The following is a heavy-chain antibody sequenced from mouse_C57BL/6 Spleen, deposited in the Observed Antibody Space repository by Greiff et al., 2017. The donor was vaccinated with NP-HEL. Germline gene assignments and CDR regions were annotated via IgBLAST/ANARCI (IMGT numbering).Heavy chain of an antibody. CDR3: ARGGLRSREVYFDY. CDR2: INPYNGGT. J-gene: IGHJ2*01. D-gene: IGHD1-1*01. Sequence: EVQLQQSGPVLVKPGASVKMSCKASGYTFTDYYMNWVKQSHGKSLEWIGVINPYNGGTSYNQKFKGKATLTVDTSSSTAYMGLNSLTSEDSAVYYCARGGLRSREVYFDYWGQGTTLTVSS. CDR1: GYTFTDYY. V-gene: IGHV1-19*01.